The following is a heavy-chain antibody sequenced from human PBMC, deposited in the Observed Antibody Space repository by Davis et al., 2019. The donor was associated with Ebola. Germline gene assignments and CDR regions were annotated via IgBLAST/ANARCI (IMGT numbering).Heavy chain of an antibody. D-gene: IGHD6-19*01. CDR1: GYTFTSYA. Sequence: AASVKVSCKASGYTFTSYAMHWVRQAPGQRLEWMGWINAGNGNTKYSRKFQGRVTITRDTSASTAYMELSSLRSEDTAVYYCARVWVAVAGTGDYYYYYGMDVWGQGTTVTVSS. CDR2: INAGNGNT. J-gene: IGHJ6*02. V-gene: IGHV1-3*01. CDR3: ARVWVAVAGTGDYYYYYGMDV.